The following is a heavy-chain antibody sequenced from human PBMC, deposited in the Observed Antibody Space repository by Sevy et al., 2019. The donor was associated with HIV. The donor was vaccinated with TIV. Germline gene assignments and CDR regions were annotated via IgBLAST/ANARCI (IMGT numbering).Heavy chain of an antibody. CDR1: GGSFSGYY. CDR3: AGSGYSGYDSVDY. J-gene: IGHJ4*02. V-gene: IGHV4-34*01. Sequence: SETLSLTCAVYGGSFSGYYWSWIRQPPGKGLEWIGEINHSGSTNYNPSLKSRVTISVDTSKNQFSLKLSSVTAADTAVYYCAGSGYSGYDSVDYWGQGTLVTVSS. CDR2: INHSGST. D-gene: IGHD5-12*01.